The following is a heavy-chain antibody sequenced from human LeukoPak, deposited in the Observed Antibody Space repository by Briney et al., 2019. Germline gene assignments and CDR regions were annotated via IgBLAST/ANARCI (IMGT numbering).Heavy chain of an antibody. Sequence: GGSLRLSCAATGFTFSRYSMNWVGQAPGKWLEWVSYISSSSSTIYYADSVKGRFTISRDNAKNSLYLQMNSLRAEDTAVYYCARGLAGAVNGMDVWGQGTTVTVSS. J-gene: IGHJ6*02. CDR1: GFTFSRYS. D-gene: IGHD6-19*01. CDR3: ARGLAGAVNGMDV. CDR2: ISSSSSTI. V-gene: IGHV3-48*04.